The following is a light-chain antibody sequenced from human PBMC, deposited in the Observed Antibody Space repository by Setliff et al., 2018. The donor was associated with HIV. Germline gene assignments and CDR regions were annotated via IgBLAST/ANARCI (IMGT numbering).Light chain of an antibody. CDR3: TSYSSRSTLGV. Sequence: QSALTQPASVSGSPGQSITISCTGTSSDVGSYNLVSWYQQHPGNAPKLLIYDVNRRPSGISDRFSGSKSGSRASLTISGLQPADEADYYCTSYSSRSTLGVFGGGTKVTVL. V-gene: IGLV2-14*02. CDR2: DVN. J-gene: IGLJ3*02. CDR1: SSDVGSYNL.